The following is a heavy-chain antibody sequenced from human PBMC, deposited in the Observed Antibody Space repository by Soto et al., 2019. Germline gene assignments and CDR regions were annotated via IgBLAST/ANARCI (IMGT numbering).Heavy chain of an antibody. V-gene: IGHV4-34*01. Sequence: QVQLQQWGAGLLKPSETLSLTCAVYGGSFSGYYWSWIRQPPGKGLEWIGEINHSGSTNYNPSLKRRVTIPVDTSKNQFSLKLSSVTAADTAVYYCARRANSSGGSRRGWDKRGPVDVWGQGTTVTVSS. CDR1: GGSFSGYY. J-gene: IGHJ6*02. CDR3: ARRANSSGGSRRGWDKRGPVDV. D-gene: IGHD6-19*01. CDR2: INHSGST.